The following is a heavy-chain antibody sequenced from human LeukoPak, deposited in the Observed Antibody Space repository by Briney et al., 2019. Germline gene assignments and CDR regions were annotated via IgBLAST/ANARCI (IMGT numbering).Heavy chain of an antibody. CDR2: INIDGSIT. CDR1: GFTFSSYW. D-gene: IGHD2-15*01. J-gene: IGHJ4*02. Sequence: GGSLRLSCAASGFTFSSYWMHWVRQAPGKGLVWVSRINIDGSITNYADSVKGRFTISRDTSRSTLYLQMNSLRAEDAAVYYCAKAPVTSCRGAFCYPFDYWGQGTLVTVSS. CDR3: AKAPVTSCRGAFCYPFDY. V-gene: IGHV3-74*01.